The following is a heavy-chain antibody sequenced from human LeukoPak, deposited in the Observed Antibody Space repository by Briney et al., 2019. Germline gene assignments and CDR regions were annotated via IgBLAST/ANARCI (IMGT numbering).Heavy chain of an antibody. CDR3: AKAVGATPPDY. CDR1: GFTFDDYA. Sequence: QSGGSLRLSCAASGFTFDDYAMHWVRQAPGKGLEWVSGISWNSGSIGYADSVKGRFTISRDNAKNSLYLQMNSLRAEDTALYYCAKAVGATPPDYWGQGTLVTVSS. J-gene: IGHJ4*02. D-gene: IGHD1-26*01. V-gene: IGHV3-9*01. CDR2: ISWNSGSI.